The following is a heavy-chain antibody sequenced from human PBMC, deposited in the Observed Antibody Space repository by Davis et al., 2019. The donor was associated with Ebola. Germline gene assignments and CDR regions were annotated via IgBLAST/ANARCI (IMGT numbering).Heavy chain of an antibody. D-gene: IGHD3-16*02. CDR2: IYSGGST. J-gene: IGHJ5*02. CDR1: GFTVSSNY. CDR3: ARNYVWGSYRYRAGWFDP. V-gene: IGHV3-53*01. Sequence: GESLKISCAASGFTVSSNYMSWVRQAPGKGLEWVSVIYSGGSTYYADSVKGRFTISRDNSKNTLYLQMNSLRAEDTAVYYCARNYVWGSYRYRAGWFDPWGQGTLVTVSS.